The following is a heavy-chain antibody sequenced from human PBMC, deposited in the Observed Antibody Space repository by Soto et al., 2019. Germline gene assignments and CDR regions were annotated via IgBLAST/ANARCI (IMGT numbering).Heavy chain of an antibody. CDR2: MNPNSGNT. D-gene: IGHD3-10*01. V-gene: IGHV1-8*01. CDR1: GYTFTSYD. J-gene: IGHJ4*02. CDR3: ARGRSVRGVPLFDS. Sequence: ASVKVSCKASGYTFTSYDINWVRQATGQGLEWMGWMNPNSGNTGYAQKFQGRVTMTRNTSISTAYMELSSLRSEDTAVYYCARGRSVRGVPLFDSWGQGIVVTVSS.